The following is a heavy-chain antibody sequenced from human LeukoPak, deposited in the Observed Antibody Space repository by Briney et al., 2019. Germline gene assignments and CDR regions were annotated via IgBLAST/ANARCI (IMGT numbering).Heavy chain of an antibody. J-gene: IGHJ4*02. CDR2: IYYSGST. Sequence: SETLSLTCTVSGGSVSSGSYYWSWIRQPPGKGLEWIGYIYYSGSTNYNPSLKSRVTISVDTSKNQFSLKLSSVTAADTAVYYCARGGYHDSSGYSNWGQGTLVTVSS. CDR3: ARGGYHDSSGYSN. V-gene: IGHV4-61*01. CDR1: GGSVSSGSYY. D-gene: IGHD3-22*01.